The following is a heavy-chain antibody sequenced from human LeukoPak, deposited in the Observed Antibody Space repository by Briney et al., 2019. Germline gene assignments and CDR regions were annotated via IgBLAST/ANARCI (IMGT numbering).Heavy chain of an antibody. CDR2: IYSGGAT. D-gene: IGHD6-19*01. J-gene: IGHJ4*02. CDR1: GFTVSSSN. Sequence: GGSLRLSCAVSGFTVSSSNMGWVRQAPGKGLEWVSVIYSGGATYYPDSVKARFIISRDLSKNTLFLQMHDLRAEDTAVYYCAKIAVAYFDYWGQGTLVTVSS. V-gene: IGHV3-66*01. CDR3: AKIAVAYFDY.